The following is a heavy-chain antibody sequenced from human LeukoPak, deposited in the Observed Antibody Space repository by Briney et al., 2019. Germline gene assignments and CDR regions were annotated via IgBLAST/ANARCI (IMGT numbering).Heavy chain of an antibody. CDR1: GFTVSSNY. D-gene: IGHD6-6*01. J-gene: IGHJ4*02. V-gene: IGHV3-53*01. Sequence: GGSLRLSCAASGFTVSSNYMSWVRQAPGKGLEWVSVIYSGGSTYYADYVKGRFTISRDNSKNTLYLQMNSLRAEDTDVYYCAREGSSGRFFGYWGQGTLVTVSS. CDR2: IYSGGST. CDR3: AREGSSGRFFGY.